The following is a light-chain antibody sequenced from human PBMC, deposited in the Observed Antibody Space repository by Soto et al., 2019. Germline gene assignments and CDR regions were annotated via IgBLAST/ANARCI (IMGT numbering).Light chain of an antibody. J-gene: IGKJ4*01. V-gene: IGKV3-15*01. Sequence: EIMMTQSPATLSVSPGERATLSCWAMQSVSSNLAWYQQRPGQAPRLLIYGASTMAAGIPARFSGSGSGTDFTITIRGLQSEDSAVYYCQQYNDWPPELTFGGGTEVDIK. CDR3: QQYNDWPPELT. CDR2: GAS. CDR1: QSVSSN.